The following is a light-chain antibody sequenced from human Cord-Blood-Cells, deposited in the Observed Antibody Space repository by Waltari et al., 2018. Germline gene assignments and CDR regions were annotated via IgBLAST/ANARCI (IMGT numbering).Light chain of an antibody. CDR3: QQYNSYWT. Sequence: DIQMTQSPSTLSASVGDRVTITCRASQIISSWLAWYQQKPGKAPKLLIYDASSLEIGVPSRFSGSGSGTEFTLTISSLQPDDFATYYCQQYNSYWTFGQGTKVEIK. V-gene: IGKV1-5*01. CDR2: DAS. J-gene: IGKJ1*01. CDR1: QIISSW.